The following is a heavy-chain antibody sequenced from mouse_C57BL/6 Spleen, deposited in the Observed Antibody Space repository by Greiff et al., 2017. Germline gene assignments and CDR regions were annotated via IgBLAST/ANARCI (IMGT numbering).Heavy chain of an antibody. V-gene: IGHV5-15*01. D-gene: IGHD2-5*01. CDR1: GFTFSDYG. J-gene: IGHJ4*01. Sequence: EVTLMESGGGLVQPGGSLKLSCAASGFTFSDYGMAWGRQAPRKGPEWVAFISNLAYSIYYADTVTGRFTISRENAKNTLYLEMSSLRSEDTAMYYCARHPSNLYAMDYWGQGTSVTVSS. CDR2: ISNLAYSI. CDR3: ARHPSNLYAMDY.